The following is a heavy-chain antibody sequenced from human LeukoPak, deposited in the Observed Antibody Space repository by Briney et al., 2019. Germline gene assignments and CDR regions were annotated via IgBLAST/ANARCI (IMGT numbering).Heavy chain of an antibody. J-gene: IGHJ4*02. CDR2: INPSGGST. CDR3: ARGINRDGYNHPFDY. CDR1: GYTFTSYY. Sequence: ASVTVSCTASGYTFTSYYMHWVRQAPGQGLEWMGIINPSGGSTSYAQKFQGRVTMTRDTSTSTVYMELSSLRSEDTAVYYCARGINRDGYNHPFDYWGQGTLVTVSS. D-gene: IGHD5-24*01. V-gene: IGHV1-46*01.